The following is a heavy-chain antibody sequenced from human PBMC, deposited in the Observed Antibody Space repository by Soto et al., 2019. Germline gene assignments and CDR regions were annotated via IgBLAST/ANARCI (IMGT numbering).Heavy chain of an antibody. V-gene: IGHV3-30-3*01. CDR2: ISYDGSNK. CDR3: ARSLRVQDYYYYGMDV. J-gene: IGHJ6*02. D-gene: IGHD3-3*01. CDR1: GFTFSSYA. Sequence: GGSLRLSCAASGFTFSSYAMHWVRQAPGKGLEWVAVISYDGSNKYYADSVKGRFTISRDNSKNTLYLQMNSLRAEDTAVYYCARSLRVQDYYYYGMDVWGQGTTVTVSS.